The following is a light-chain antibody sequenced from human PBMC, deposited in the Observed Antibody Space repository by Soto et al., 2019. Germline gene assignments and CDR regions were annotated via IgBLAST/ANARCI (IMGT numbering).Light chain of an antibody. J-gene: IGLJ1*01. Sequence: QSVLTPPPSASGSPGQSVTISCTGNRRDVGGYNYVSWYQQHPGKAPKLMIFEVSERPSGVPDRFSASKSGNTASLTVSGLQAEDEADYYCSSYAGSNNYVFGTGTKVTVL. CDR3: SSYAGSNNYV. V-gene: IGLV2-8*01. CDR2: EVS. CDR1: RRDVGGYNY.